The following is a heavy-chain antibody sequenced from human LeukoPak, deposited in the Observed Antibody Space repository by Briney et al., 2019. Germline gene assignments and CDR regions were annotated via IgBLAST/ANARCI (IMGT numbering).Heavy chain of an antibody. V-gene: IGHV3-23*01. CDR2: ISAGGSGT. J-gene: IGHJ2*01. D-gene: IGHD6-19*01. CDR3: AKTLRESSGREYFDL. CDR1: GFTFSSYA. Sequence: GGSLRLSCAASGFTFSSYAMSWVRQAPGKGLDWVSSISAGGSGTYYADSVKGRFTISRDNSKDTLYLQMNSLRAEDTAVYYCAKTLRESSGREYFDLWGRGTLVTVSS.